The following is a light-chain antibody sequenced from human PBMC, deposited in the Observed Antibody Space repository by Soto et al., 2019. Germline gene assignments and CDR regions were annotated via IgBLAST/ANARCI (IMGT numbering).Light chain of an antibody. CDR3: QQRRSWPQT. J-gene: IGKJ1*01. CDR2: GAS. Sequence: EIVLTQSPGTLSLSPGERATLPCRASQSVKISYLAWYQHKPGQAPRLLIYGASSRASGVPDRFGGRGSGTEFTLTISSLEPADFAVYYCQQRRSWPQTFGQGTKVDIK. V-gene: IGKV3D-20*02. CDR1: QSVKISY.